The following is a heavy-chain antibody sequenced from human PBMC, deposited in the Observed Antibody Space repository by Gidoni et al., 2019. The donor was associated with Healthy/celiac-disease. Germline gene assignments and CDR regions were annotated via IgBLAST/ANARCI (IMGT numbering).Heavy chain of an antibody. CDR1: GFSVSRYG. CDR3: ASAVARGFYYYYMDV. D-gene: IGHD6-19*01. CDR2: IWYDGSNK. J-gene: IGHJ6*03. Sequence: QVPLVASGAGVAQPGRSLRLSCAASGFSVSRYGMHWVRQAPGKGLEWGAVIWYDGSNKYYADSVKGRFTISRDNSKNTLYLQMNSLRAEDTAVYYCASAVARGFYYYYMDVWGKGTTVTVSS. V-gene: IGHV3-33*01.